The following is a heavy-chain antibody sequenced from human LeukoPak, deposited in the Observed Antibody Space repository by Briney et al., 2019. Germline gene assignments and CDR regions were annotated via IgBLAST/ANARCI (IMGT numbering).Heavy chain of an antibody. D-gene: IGHD5-18*01. CDR2: IKTKTEGGTT. CDR3: TRRRDTAKDYYYYGMDL. J-gene: IGHJ6*02. Sequence: ETLSLTCTVSGVSISDYYWSWIRQAPGKGLEWVARIKTKTEGGTTDYAAPVKGRFTISRDDSKNTVYLQMNSLKTEDTAVYYCTRRRDTAKDYYYYGMDLWGQGTTVTVSS. CDR1: GVSISDYY. V-gene: IGHV3-15*01.